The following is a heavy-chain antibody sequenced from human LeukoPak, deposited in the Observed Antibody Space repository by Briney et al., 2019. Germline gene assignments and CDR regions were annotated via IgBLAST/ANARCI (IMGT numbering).Heavy chain of an antibody. Sequence: SETLSLTCAVYGGSFSGYYWSWIRQPPGKGLEWIGEINHSGSTNYNPSLKSRVTISVDTSKNQFSLKLSSVTAADTAVYYCARGSGIAAAGTGFDPWGQETLVTVSS. V-gene: IGHV4-34*01. D-gene: IGHD6-13*01. CDR3: ARGSGIAAAGTGFDP. CDR2: INHSGST. J-gene: IGHJ5*02. CDR1: GGSFSGYY.